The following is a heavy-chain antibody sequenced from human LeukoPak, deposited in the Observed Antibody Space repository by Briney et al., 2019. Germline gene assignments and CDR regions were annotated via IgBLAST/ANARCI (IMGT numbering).Heavy chain of an antibody. V-gene: IGHV3-21*01. Sequence: GGSLRPSCAASGFTFSSYSMNWVRQAPGKGLEWVSSISSSSSYIYYADSVKGRFTISRDNAKNSLYLQMNSLRAEDTAVYYCAGPYGSGTDDAFDIWGQGTMVTVSS. CDR2: ISSSSSYI. D-gene: IGHD3-10*01. CDR3: AGPYGSGTDDAFDI. J-gene: IGHJ3*02. CDR1: GFTFSSYS.